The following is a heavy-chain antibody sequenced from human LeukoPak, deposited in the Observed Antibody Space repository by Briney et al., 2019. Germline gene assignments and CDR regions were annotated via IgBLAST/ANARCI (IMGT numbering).Heavy chain of an antibody. CDR1: GGSFSGYY. V-gene: IGHV4-34*01. D-gene: IGHD3-22*01. CDR2: INRSGST. J-gene: IGHJ4*02. CDR3: TRGSSEDYYDSNGFYYVFDY. Sequence: SETLSLTCAIYGGSFSGYYWSWIRQPPGRGLGWIGVINRSGSTTYNPSLKTRVTMSVDTSRNQFSLRLSSVTAADTAVYYCTRGSSEDYYDSNGFYYVFDYWGQGTLVTVSS.